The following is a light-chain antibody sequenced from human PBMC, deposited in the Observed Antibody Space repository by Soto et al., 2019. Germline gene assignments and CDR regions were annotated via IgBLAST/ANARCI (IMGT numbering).Light chain of an antibody. CDR2: DTS. CDR1: QSVNSNY. CDR3: QQYGSSQFT. V-gene: IGKV3-20*01. J-gene: IGKJ3*01. Sequence: EIVLMQSPGTLSLSPGEGATLSCRASQSVNSNYLAWDQQKPGQAPTVLIFDTSRRATGVPDRFSGSGSGRDFTLTISRLEPDDFAVYYCQQYGSSQFTFGPGTKVNIK.